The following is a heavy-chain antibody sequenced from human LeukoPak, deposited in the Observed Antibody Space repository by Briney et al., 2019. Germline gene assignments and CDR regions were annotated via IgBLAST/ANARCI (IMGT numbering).Heavy chain of an antibody. CDR3: AKAISTAVYTTFDS. J-gene: IGHJ4*02. CDR1: GFTFGSYD. Sequence: GGSLRLSCATSGFTFGSYDMSWVRQAPGKGLEWVSGISGSGDRTYYADSVKGRFTISRDNSKNTLYLQMNSLRAEDTAVYYCAKAISTAVYTTFDSWGQGTLVTVSS. D-gene: IGHD5/OR15-5a*01. V-gene: IGHV3-23*01. CDR2: ISGSGDRT.